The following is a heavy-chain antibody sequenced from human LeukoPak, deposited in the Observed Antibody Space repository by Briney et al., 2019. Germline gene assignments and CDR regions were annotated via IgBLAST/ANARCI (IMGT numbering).Heavy chain of an antibody. V-gene: IGHV3-11*04. CDR2: ISSRGNTI. Sequence: PGGSLRLSCAASTFTFSDYYMTWIRQAPGKGLEWLSYISSRGNTIFYADSVKGRFTISRDNPKKSLYLQMNSLRVEDTAVYYCARVDRVADTSFDYWGQGTLVTVSS. CDR1: TFTFSDYY. CDR3: ARVDRVADTSFDY. J-gene: IGHJ4*02.